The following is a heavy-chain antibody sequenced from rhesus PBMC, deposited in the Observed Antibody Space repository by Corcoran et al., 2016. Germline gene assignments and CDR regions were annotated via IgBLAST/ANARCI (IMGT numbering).Heavy chain of an antibody. CDR2: IYGNSAST. Sequence: QVQLQESGPGLVKPSETLSLTCAVSGGSISDSYYWNWIRQPPGTGLEWIGNIYGNSASTYYNPSRKSRVTSSKDTSKNQFFLKLSSVTAADTAVYYCARDQAGTTLGGLDSWGQGVVVTVSS. J-gene: IGHJ6*01. V-gene: IGHV4S9*01. CDR3: ARDQAGTTLGGLDS. CDR1: GGSISDSYY. D-gene: IGHD1-14*01.